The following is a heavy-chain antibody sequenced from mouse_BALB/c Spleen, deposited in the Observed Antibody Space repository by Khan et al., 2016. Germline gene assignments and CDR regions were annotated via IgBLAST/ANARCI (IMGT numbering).Heavy chain of an antibody. CDR1: GFIFKTYA. D-gene: IGHD2-4*01. CDR2: IRSKSNNYAT. V-gene: IGHV10-1*02. Sequence: EVQLVESGGGLVQPKGPLKLSCAASGFIFKTYAMNWVRRAPGKGLEWVARIRSKSNNYATNYADSVKDRSTITRDDSQCMLFQQMNNLKTEDTAMYYCVRGLSTMITTAFAYWGQGTLVTVSA. CDR3: VRGLSTMITTAFAY. J-gene: IGHJ3*01.